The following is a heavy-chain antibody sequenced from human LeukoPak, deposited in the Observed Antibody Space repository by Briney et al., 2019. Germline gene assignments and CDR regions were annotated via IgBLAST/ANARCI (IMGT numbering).Heavy chain of an antibody. J-gene: IGHJ4*02. D-gene: IGHD5-12*01. CDR3: AKVGPGYLDNYFDY. Sequence: PGGSLRLSCAASGFTFSSYAMSWVRQAPGKGLKWVSDISGSGGSTYYADSVKGRFTISRDNSKNTLYLQMNSLRAEDTALYYCAKVGPGYLDNYFDYWGQGTLVTVSS. V-gene: IGHV3-23*01. CDR1: GFTFSSYA. CDR2: ISGSGGST.